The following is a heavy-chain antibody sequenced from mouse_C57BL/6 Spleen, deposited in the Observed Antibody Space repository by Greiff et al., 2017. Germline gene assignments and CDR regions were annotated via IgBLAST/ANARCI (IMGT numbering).Heavy chain of an antibody. Sequence: EVKLVESGPGLVKPSQSLSLTCSVTGYSITSGYYWNWIRQFPGNKLEWMGYISYDGSNNYNPSLKNRISITRDTSKNQFFLKLNSVTTEDTATYYCARGDDGYPYYFDYWGQGTTLTVSS. D-gene: IGHD2-3*01. CDR1: GYSITSGYY. V-gene: IGHV3-6*01. J-gene: IGHJ2*01. CDR3: ARGDDGYPYYFDY. CDR2: ISYDGSN.